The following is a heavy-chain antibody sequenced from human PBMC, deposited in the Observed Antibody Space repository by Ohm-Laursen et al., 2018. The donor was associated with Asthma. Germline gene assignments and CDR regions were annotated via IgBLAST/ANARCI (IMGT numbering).Heavy chain of an antibody. CDR2: ISSSSSFI. J-gene: IGHJ3*01. Sequence: SLRLSCSASGFSFSSYSMNWVRQAPGKGLEWVSSISSSSSFIYYADPVKGRFTTSRDNAENSVFLQMNSLRAEDTAIYYCVRDTRFAFHFWGQGTMVTVSS. CDR1: GFSFSSYS. CDR3: VRDTRFAFHF. V-gene: IGHV3-21*01.